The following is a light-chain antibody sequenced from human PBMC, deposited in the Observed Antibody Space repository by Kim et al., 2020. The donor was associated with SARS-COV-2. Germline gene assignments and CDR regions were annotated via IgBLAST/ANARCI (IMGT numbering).Light chain of an antibody. CDR3: ATWDSSLSAGV. CDR1: SSNVGNNY. V-gene: IGLV1-51*01. Sequence: QQVTISCSGSSSNVGNNYVSWYQQVPGTAPKLLIYDNDKRPSGIPDRFSGSKSGTSATLGITGLQSGDEADYYCATWDSSLSAGVFGGGTQLTVL. J-gene: IGLJ3*02. CDR2: DND.